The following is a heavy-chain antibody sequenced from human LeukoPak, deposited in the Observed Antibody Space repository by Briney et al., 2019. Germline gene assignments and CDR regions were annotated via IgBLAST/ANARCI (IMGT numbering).Heavy chain of an antibody. D-gene: IGHD6-6*01. V-gene: IGHV4-39*01. CDR3: ARHSSSSDWGGDY. CDR2: IYYSGNT. Sequence: SETLSLTCTVSGGSISGSSYYWAWIRQPPGKGLEWIGSIYYSGNTYYNPSLKSRVTISVDTSKNQFSLKLSSVTAADTAVYYCARHSSSSDWGGDYWGQGTLVTVSS. J-gene: IGHJ4*02. CDR1: GGSISGSSYY.